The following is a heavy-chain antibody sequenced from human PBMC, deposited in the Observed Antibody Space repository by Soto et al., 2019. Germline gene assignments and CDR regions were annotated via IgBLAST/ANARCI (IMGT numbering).Heavy chain of an antibody. Sequence: GGSLRLSCAASGFTFSNYAMSWVRQAPGKGLEWVSAISDSGGSTYYADSVKGRFTISRDNSKNTLYLQMNSLRTEDTAVYYCAPTAKYCSSVSCYHGMDVWGQGTTVTVSS. CDR2: ISDSGGST. J-gene: IGHJ6*02. D-gene: IGHD2-2*01. CDR3: APTAKYCSSVSCYHGMDV. CDR1: GFTFSNYA. V-gene: IGHV3-23*01.